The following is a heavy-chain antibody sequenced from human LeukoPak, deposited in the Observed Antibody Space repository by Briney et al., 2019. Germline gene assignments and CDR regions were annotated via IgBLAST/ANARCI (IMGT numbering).Heavy chain of an antibody. CDR3: ARDLEGYHYGSGNYPQ. CDR1: GYTFTGYY. Sequence: GASVKLSCKASGYTFTGYYIHWLRQAPGQGLEWMGFINPNSGGTNYAQKFQGRVTMTRDTSISTAYMELSSLTSDDTAVYYCARDLEGYHYGSGNYPQWGQGTLITVSS. CDR2: INPNSGGT. J-gene: IGHJ4*02. V-gene: IGHV1-2*02. D-gene: IGHD3-10*01.